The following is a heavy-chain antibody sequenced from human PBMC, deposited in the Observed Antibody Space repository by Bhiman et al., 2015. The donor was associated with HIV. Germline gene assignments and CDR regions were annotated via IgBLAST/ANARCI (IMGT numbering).Heavy chain of an antibody. Sequence: QVQLVQSGGGVVQPGRSLRLSCAASGFTLSSYALHWVRQAPGKGLEWVAVISYNGSHQYYADSVKGRFSISRDNSQNTLYLHMNSLRGEDTAVYYCARLSMARDRSPYWGQGTLVTVSS. J-gene: IGHJ4*03. CDR3: ARLSMARDRSPY. CDR2: ISYNGSHQ. CDR1: GFTLSSYA. V-gene: IGHV3-30-3*01. D-gene: IGHD3-10*01.